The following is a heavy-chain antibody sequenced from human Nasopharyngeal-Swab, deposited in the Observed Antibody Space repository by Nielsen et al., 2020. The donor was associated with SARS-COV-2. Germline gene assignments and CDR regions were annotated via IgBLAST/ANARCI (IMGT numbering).Heavy chain of an antibody. CDR2: IFSNDEK. V-gene: IGHV2-26*01. CDR3: ARITMIVMGMDV. Sequence: SGPTLVKPPETLTLTCTVSGFSLSNARMGVSWIRQPPGKALEWLAHIFSNDEKSYSTSLKSRLTISKDTSKSQVVLTMTNMDPVDTATYYCARITMIVMGMDVWGQGTTVTVSS. CDR1: GFSLSNARMG. J-gene: IGHJ6*02. D-gene: IGHD3-22*01.